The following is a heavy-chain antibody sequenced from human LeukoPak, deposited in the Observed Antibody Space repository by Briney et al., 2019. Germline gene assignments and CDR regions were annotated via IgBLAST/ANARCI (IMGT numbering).Heavy chain of an antibody. D-gene: IGHD3-10*01. J-gene: IGHJ4*02. CDR1: GGSIRSGGYS. V-gene: IGHV4-30-2*01. Sequence: SETLSLTCAVSGGSIRSGGYSWSWIRQPPGKGLEWIGYIYLSGSTNYNPSFKSRVTISVDRSKNHFSVKLSSVTAADTAVYYCARGGRGVFDYWGQGTLVTVSS. CDR3: ARGGRGVFDY. CDR2: IYLSGST.